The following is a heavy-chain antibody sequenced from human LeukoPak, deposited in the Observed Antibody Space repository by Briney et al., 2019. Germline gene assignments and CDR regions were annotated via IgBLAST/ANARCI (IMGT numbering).Heavy chain of an antibody. CDR1: GYTFTSYG. CDR3: ASCERWLRPYYYYYMDV. J-gene: IGHJ6*03. D-gene: IGHD5-12*01. CDR2: IIPIFGTA. Sequence: GASVKVSCKASGYTFTSYGISWVRQAPGQGLEWMGGIIPIFGTANYAQKFQGRVTITTDESTSTAYMELSSLRSEDTAVYYCASCERWLRPYYYYYMDVWGKGTTVTVSS. V-gene: IGHV1-69*05.